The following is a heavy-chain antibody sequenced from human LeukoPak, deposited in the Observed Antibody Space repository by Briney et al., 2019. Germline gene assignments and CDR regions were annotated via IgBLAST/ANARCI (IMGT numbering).Heavy chain of an antibody. Sequence: PGGSLRLSCAASGFTFSSHVMHWVRQAPGKGLEWVAVISSDGSSKYYADSVKGRFTISRDNSKNTLYLQMKSLRAEDTAVYYCAREGTTIVVALDYWAREPWSPYPQ. CDR3: AREGTTIVVALDY. CDR2: ISSDGSSK. D-gene: IGHD3-22*01. V-gene: IGHV3-30-3*01. J-gene: IGHJ4*02. CDR1: GFTFSSHV.